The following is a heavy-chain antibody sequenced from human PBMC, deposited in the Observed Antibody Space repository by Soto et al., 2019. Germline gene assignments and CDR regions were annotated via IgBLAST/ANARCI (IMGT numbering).Heavy chain of an antibody. CDR3: ARDIIAAAGTPRFDP. Sequence: QVQLVQSGAEVKKPGSSVKVSCKASGGTFSSSAISWVRQAPGHGREGMGGIIPIFGTANYAQKFQGRVTITADESTSTADMELSSLRSEDTAVYYCARDIIAAAGTPRFDPWGQGTLVTVSS. CDR2: IIPIFGTA. D-gene: IGHD6-13*01. CDR1: GGTFSSSA. V-gene: IGHV1-69*01. J-gene: IGHJ5*02.